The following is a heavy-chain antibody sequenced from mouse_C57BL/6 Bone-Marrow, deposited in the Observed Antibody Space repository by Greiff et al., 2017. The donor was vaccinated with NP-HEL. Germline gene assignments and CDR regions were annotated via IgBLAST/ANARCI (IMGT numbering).Heavy chain of an antibody. D-gene: IGHD1-1*01. CDR3: ASSEYYGSSDEGYWYVEV. CDR1: GYTFTSYW. CDR2: LNPSSGYT. J-gene: IGHJ1*03. Sequence: QVQLQQSGAELAKPGASVKLSCKASGYTFTSYWMHWVKQRPGQGLEWIGYLNPSSGYTKYNQKVKDKATLTADKSSSTAYMQLSSLTYEDSAVYYCASSEYYGSSDEGYWYVEVWGTGTTVTVSS. V-gene: IGHV1-7*01.